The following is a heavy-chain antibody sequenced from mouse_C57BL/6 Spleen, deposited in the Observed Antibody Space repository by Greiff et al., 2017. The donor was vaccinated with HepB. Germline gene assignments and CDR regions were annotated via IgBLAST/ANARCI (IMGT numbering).Heavy chain of an antibody. CDR2: INPRNGGT. CDR1: GYTFTSYW. V-gene: IGHV1-53*01. J-gene: IGHJ3*01. CDR3: ARDHYSNPAWFAY. D-gene: IGHD2-5*01. Sequence: VQLQQPGTELVKPGASVKLSCKASGYTFTSYWMHWVKQRPGQGLEWIGNINPRNGGTNYNEKFKSKATLTVDKSSSTAYMQLSSLTSEDSAVYYCARDHYSNPAWFAYWGQGTLVTVSA.